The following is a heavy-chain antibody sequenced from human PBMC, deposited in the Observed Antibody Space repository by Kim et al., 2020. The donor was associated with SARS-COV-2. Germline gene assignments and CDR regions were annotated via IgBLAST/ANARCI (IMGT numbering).Heavy chain of an antibody. CDR3: AKGGWHYYDSSGEFDY. D-gene: IGHD3-22*01. CDR1: GFTFSSYA. J-gene: IGHJ4*02. Sequence: GGSLRLSCAASGFTFSSYAMSWVRQAPGKGLEWVSAISGSGGSTYYADSVKGRFTISRDNSKNTLYLQMNSLRAEDTAVYYCAKGGWHYYDSSGEFDYWGQGTLVTVSS. V-gene: IGHV3-23*01. CDR2: ISGSGGST.